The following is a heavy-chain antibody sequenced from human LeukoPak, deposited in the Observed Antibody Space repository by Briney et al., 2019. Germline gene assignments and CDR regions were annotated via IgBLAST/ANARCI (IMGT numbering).Heavy chain of an antibody. V-gene: IGHV2-70*04. CDR2: IDWDDDK. D-gene: IGHD3-9*01. CDR3: ARTYYDILTGYYLDY. Sequence: SGPALVNPTQTLTLTCTFSVFSLSSSKMRVSCIRPPPGKPLEWLAHIDWDDDKFYSTSLKTRLTISKDTSKHQVVLTMTNMDPVDTATYYCARTYYDILTGYYLDYWGQGTLVTVSS. J-gene: IGHJ4*02. CDR1: VFSLSSSKMR.